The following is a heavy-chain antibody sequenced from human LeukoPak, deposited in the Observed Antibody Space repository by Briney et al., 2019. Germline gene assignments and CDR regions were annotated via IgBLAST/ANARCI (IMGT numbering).Heavy chain of an antibody. V-gene: IGHV4-4*02. CDR2: VHLDGRT. CDR1: GGSISSTNW. J-gene: IGHJ4*02. Sequence: SETLSLTCGVSGGSISSTNWWTWIRQPPGKGLEWIGEVHLDGRTNYNPSLKSRLTMSVDLSENHISLKLTSVTAADTAVYYCAREGGFYRPLDYTGQGTLVTVSS. D-gene: IGHD3-3*01. CDR3: AREGGFYRPLDY.